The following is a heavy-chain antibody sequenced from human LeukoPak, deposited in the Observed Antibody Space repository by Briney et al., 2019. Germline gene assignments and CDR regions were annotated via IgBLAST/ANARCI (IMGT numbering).Heavy chain of an antibody. J-gene: IGHJ4*02. D-gene: IGHD2-2*01. CDR3: ARKSFHTSSYDY. V-gene: IGHV4-59*01. Sequence: SETLSLTCAVSGGSISSYYWSWIRQPPRKGLEWIGYIYYSGSTNYNPSLKSRVTISLDTSKNQFSLNLSSVTAADTAVYYCARKSFHTSSYDYWGQGTLVTVSS. CDR2: IYYSGST. CDR1: GGSISSYY.